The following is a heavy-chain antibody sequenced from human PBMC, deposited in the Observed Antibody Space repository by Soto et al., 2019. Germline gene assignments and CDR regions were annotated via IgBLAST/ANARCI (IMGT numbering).Heavy chain of an antibody. CDR1: GFTFSSYG. D-gene: IGHD2-15*01. CDR3: ARDGYIVVVGAAPRYMDV. Sequence: GGSLRLSCAASGFTFSSYGMHWVRQAPGKGLEWVAVIWYDGSNKYYADSVKGRFTISRDNSKNTLYLQMNSLRAEDTAVYYCARDGYIVVVGAAPRYMDVWCKGTTGTVS. J-gene: IGHJ6*03. V-gene: IGHV3-33*01. CDR2: IWYDGSNK.